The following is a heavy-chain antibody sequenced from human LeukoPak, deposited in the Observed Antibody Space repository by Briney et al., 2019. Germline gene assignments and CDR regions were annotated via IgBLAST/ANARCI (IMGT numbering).Heavy chain of an antibody. CDR2: IYYSGGT. CDR1: GGSISSGGYY. CDR3: ARGYYDGSGYYPF. D-gene: IGHD3-22*01. J-gene: IGHJ4*02. V-gene: IGHV4-31*03. Sequence: SQTLSLTCTVSGGSISSGGYYWSWIRQHPGRGLEWIGYIYYSGGTDYNPSLKSRVTMSVDTSKNQFSLKLGSVTAADTAVYYCARGYYDGSGYYPFWGQGTLVTVSS.